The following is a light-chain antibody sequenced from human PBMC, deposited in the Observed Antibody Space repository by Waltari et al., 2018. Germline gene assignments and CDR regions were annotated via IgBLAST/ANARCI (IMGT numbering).Light chain of an antibody. J-gene: IGLJ2*01. CDR1: SSDVGGYNY. CDR2: DVS. CDR3: SSYTSSSTVV. Sequence: QSALTQPASVSGSPGQSITISCTGTSSDVGGYNYVSWYQQPPGKAPKLMLYDVSNRPSGVSNRFSGSKSGNTASLTISGLQAEDEADYYCSSYTSSSTVVFGGGTKLTVL. V-gene: IGLV2-14*03.